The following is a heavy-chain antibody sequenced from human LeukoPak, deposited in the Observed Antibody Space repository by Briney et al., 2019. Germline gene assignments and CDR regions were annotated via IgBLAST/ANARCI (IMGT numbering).Heavy chain of an antibody. J-gene: IGHJ5*02. D-gene: IGHD1-1*01. CDR3: ARHAWNEGWFDP. Sequence: GESLKISCKGSGYSFTSYWIGWVRQMPGKGLEWMGIIYPGDSDATYSPYFQGQVTISADKSINTAYLQWSSLKASDTAMYYCARHAWNEGWFDPWGQGTLVTVSS. CDR2: IYPGDSDA. CDR1: GYSFTSYW. V-gene: IGHV5-51*01.